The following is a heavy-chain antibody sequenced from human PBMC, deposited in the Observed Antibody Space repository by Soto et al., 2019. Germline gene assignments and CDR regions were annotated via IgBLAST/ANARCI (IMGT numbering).Heavy chain of an antibody. CDR3: ASALYCSGGSCSFDP. CDR1: GGSISSGGYY. CDR2: IYYTGST. J-gene: IGHJ5*02. Sequence: SETLSLTCTVSGGSISSGGYYWSWIRQHPGKGLEWIGYIYYTGSTSYNPSLKSRVTISMDTSKNQFSLKLTSVTAADTAVYYCASALYCSGGSCSFDPWGQGTLVTVSS. D-gene: IGHD2-15*01. V-gene: IGHV4-61*08.